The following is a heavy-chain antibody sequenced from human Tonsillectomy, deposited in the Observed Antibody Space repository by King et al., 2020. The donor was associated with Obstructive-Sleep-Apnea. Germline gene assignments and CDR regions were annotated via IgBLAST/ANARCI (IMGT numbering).Heavy chain of an antibody. J-gene: IGHJ4*02. CDR1: GGSISSSYYY. V-gene: IGHV4-39*07. CDR3: ARELGGXHFFDS. CDR2: FYYNGNT. D-gene: IGHD6-19*01. Sequence: QLQESGPGLVKPSETLSLTCTVSGGSISSSYYYWGWIRQPPGKGLEWIGSFYYNGNTYYNPSLKSRVTISVDTSKNQFSLKLSSATAADTAVYYCARELGGXHFFDSWGQGTLVTVSS.